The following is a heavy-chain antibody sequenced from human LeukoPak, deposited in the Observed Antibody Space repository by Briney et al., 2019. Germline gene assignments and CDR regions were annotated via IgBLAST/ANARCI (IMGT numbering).Heavy chain of an antibody. D-gene: IGHD3-22*01. CDR1: GFTFSSYA. CDR2: ISGSGGST. V-gene: IGHV3-23*01. Sequence: PGGSLRLSCAASGFTFSSYAMSWVRQAPGKGLEWVSAISGSGGSTYYADSVKGRFTISRDNSKNTLYLQMNSLRAEDTPVYYCAKDPYYYDSSGPPDYWGQGTLVTVSS. J-gene: IGHJ4*02. CDR3: AKDPYYYDSSGPPDY.